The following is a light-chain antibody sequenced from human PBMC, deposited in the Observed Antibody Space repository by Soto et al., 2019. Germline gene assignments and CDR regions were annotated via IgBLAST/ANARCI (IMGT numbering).Light chain of an antibody. CDR2: GAS. Sequence: EIVLTQSPATLSVSPGERATLSCRASQSVRSNLAWYQQKPGQAPRLLIYGASNRATGIPDRFSGGGSGTDFTLTISRLAPEDFALYYCQHYDTSPITFGQGTRLEIK. CDR3: QHYDTSPIT. CDR1: QSVRSN. V-gene: IGKV3-20*01. J-gene: IGKJ5*01.